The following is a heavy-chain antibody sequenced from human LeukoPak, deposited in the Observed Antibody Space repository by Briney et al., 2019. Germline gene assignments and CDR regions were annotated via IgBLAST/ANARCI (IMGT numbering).Heavy chain of an antibody. Sequence: SETLSLTCTVSGGSISSSSYYWGWIRQPPGKGLEWIGSIYYSGSTYYNPSLKSRVTISVDTSKNQFSLKLSSVTAADTAVYYCARDADPYYDILTGSFDIWGQGTMVTVSS. V-gene: IGHV4-39*07. D-gene: IGHD3-9*01. J-gene: IGHJ3*02. CDR1: GGSISSSSYY. CDR3: ARDADPYYDILTGSFDI. CDR2: IYYSGST.